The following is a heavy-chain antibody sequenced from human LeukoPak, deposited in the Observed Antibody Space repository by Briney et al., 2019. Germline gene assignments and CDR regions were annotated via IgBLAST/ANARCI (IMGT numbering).Heavy chain of an antibody. J-gene: IGHJ6*03. CDR2: INPNTGGT. CDR3: VRGDPSLSPSYYGYMDV. Sequence: ASVKVSCKASGYTFTGYYMHWVRQAPGQGLEWMGWINPNTGGTNYAQKFQGRVTLTRDTSISTAYMDLSRLRSDDTAVYYCVRGDPSLSPSYYGYMDVWGKGTTVTVSS. D-gene: IGHD3-10*01. V-gene: IGHV1-2*02. CDR1: GYTFTGYY.